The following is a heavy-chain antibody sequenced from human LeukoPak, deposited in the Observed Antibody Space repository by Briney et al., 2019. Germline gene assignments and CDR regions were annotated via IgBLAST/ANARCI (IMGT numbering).Heavy chain of an antibody. D-gene: IGHD4-17*01. CDR2: ISSSSYI. J-gene: IGHJ4*02. Sequence: GGSLRLSCAASGFTFSSYSMNWVRQAPGKGLEWVSSISSSSYILYADSVKGRFIISRGNAKNSLFLQINSLRAEDTAVYYCARQGPYGDYSHWGQGTMVTVSS. V-gene: IGHV3-21*01. CDR3: ARQGPYGDYSH. CDR1: GFTFSSYS.